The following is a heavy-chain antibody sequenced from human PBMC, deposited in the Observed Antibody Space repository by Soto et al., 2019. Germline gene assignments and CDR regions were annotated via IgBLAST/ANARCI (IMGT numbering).Heavy chain of an antibody. J-gene: IGHJ3*02. Sequence: SDPLSLTCTVSGGSISSSSYSWGWIRQPPGKGLEWIGSIYYIGSTYYNPSLNSRPTISVDTSKNQISLRVSSGRATDTAVYYCSRHHSGFYAFDIWGQGTMVTVSS. V-gene: IGHV4-39*01. CDR1: GGSISSSSYS. D-gene: IGHD3-22*01. CDR2: IYYIGST. CDR3: SRHHSGFYAFDI.